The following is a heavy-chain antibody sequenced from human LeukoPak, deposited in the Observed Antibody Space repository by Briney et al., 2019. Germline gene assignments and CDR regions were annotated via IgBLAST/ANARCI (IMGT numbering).Heavy chain of an antibody. Sequence: GGSLRLSCAASGFTFSSYSMNWVRQAPGKGLEWVSSISSSSSYIYYADSVKGRFTISRDNAKNSLYLQMNSLRAEDTAVYYCARDGSGMTYYYGSGSSNEYYGMDVWGKRTTVTVSS. CDR1: GFTFSSYS. CDR3: ARDGSGMTYYYGSGSSNEYYGMDV. J-gene: IGHJ6*04. CDR2: ISSSSSYI. V-gene: IGHV3-21*01. D-gene: IGHD3-10*01.